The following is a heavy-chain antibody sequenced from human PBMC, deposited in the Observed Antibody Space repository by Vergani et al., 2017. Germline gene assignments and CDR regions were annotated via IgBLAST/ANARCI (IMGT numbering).Heavy chain of an antibody. Sequence: QLHLQESGPGLVKPSETLSLTCTVSGGSITSSSYYWGWIRQPPGQGLEWIGNIYHSGGSYYNPSLKGLVTISVYTSKNQFSLEVTSVTAADTAIYFCARTESFILRYFHWALWGQGTLVTVSA. CDR3: ARTESFILRYFHWAL. CDR2: IYHSGGS. J-gene: IGHJ4*02. D-gene: IGHD3-9*01. V-gene: IGHV4-39*01. CDR1: GGSITSSSYY.